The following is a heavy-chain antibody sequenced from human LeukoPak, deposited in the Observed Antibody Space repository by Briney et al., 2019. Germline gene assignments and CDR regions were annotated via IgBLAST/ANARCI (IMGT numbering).Heavy chain of an antibody. CDR3: ARYGGSYQRYYYYGMDV. D-gene: IGHD1-26*01. Sequence: ASVKVSCKASGYTFTGYYVHWVRQAPGQGLEWMGRMNPSSGVTYYAQKFEGRVTMTRNTSINTAYMELSRLRSNDTAVYYCARYGGSYQRYYYYGMDVWGQGTTVTVSS. V-gene: IGHV1-2*06. J-gene: IGHJ6*02. CDR1: GYTFTGYY. CDR2: MNPSSGVT.